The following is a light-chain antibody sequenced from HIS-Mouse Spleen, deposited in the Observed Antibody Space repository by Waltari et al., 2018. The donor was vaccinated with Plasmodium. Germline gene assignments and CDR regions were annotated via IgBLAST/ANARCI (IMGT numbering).Light chain of an antibody. J-gene: IGLJ3*02. CDR1: ALPKKC. V-gene: IGLV3-10*01. CDR2: EDS. Sequence: SYELTPPPSGSVSPGHTARITCSGDALPKKCAYWYQQKSGQDPVLVIYEDSKRPSGIPERFSGSSSGTMVTLTISGAQVEDEADYYCYSTDSSGNHRVFGGGTKLTVL. CDR3: YSTDSSGNHRV.